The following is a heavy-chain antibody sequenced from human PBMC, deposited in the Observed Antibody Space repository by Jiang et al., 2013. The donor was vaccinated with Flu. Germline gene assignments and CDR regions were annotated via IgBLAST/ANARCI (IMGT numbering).Heavy chain of an antibody. D-gene: IGHD3-3*01. CDR1: GGSFSGYY. CDR3: ARANLYYDFWSGYYPYFDY. Sequence: LLKPSETLSLTCAVYGGSFSGYYWSWIRQPPGKGLEWIGEINHSGSTNYNPSLKSRVTISVDTSKNQFSLKLSSVTAADTAVYYCARANLYYDFWSGYYPYFDYWGQGTLVTVSS. V-gene: IGHV4-34*01. J-gene: IGHJ4*02. CDR2: INHSGST.